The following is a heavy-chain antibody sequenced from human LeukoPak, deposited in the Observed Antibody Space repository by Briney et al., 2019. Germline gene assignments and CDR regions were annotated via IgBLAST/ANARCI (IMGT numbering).Heavy chain of an antibody. V-gene: IGHV4-31*03. CDR3: ARGSYYYDSSGSPIDI. J-gene: IGHJ3*02. D-gene: IGHD3-22*01. Sequence: SQTLSLTCTVSGGSISSGGYYWSWIREHPGKGLEWIGYIYYSGSTYYNPSLKSRVTISVDTSKNQFSLKLSSVTAADTAVYYCARGSYYYDSSGSPIDIWGQGTMVTVSS. CDR2: IYYSGST. CDR1: GGSISSGGYY.